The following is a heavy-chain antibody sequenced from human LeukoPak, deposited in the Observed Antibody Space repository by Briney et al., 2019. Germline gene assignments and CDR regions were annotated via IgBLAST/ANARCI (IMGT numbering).Heavy chain of an antibody. CDR2: ISGSSSTI. D-gene: IGHD1-7*01. V-gene: IGHV3-48*04. CDR1: EFSFSSSN. Sequence: PGGSLRLSCAASEFSFSSSNMNWVRQAPGKGLEWISYISGSSSTIFYADSVKGRFIISRDNAKKSMYLQMNSLRADDTAVYYCAKDFALDWNYDYWGQGTLVTVSS. J-gene: IGHJ4*02. CDR3: AKDFALDWNYDY.